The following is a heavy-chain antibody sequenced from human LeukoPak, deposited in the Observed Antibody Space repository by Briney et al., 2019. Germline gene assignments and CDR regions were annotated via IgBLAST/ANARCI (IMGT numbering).Heavy chain of an antibody. J-gene: IGHJ4*02. CDR1: GGSISSYY. Sequence: KPSETLSLTCTVSGGSISSYYWGWIRQPAGKGLEWIGRIYTSGSTNYNPSLKSRVTMSVDTSKNQFSLKLSSVTAADTAVYYCARSYCSSTSCYLYYFDYWGQGTLVTVSS. CDR3: ARSYCSSTSCYLYYFDY. CDR2: IYTSGST. D-gene: IGHD2-2*01. V-gene: IGHV4-4*07.